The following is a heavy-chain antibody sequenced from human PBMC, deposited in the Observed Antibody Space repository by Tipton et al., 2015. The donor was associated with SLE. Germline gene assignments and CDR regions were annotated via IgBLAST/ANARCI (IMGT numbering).Heavy chain of an antibody. J-gene: IGHJ5*02. CDR3: GREYAWSPPQVDP. Sequence: VQLVQSGGGLVQPGGSLRLSCAASGFTVSSNYMSWVRQAPGKGLEWVSVIYSGGSTYYADSVKGRFTISRDNSKNTLYLQMNSLRAEDTAVYYCGREYAWSPPQVDPWGQGTLVTVSS. V-gene: IGHV3-53*04. D-gene: IGHD3-3*01. CDR1: GFTVSSNY. CDR2: IYSGGST.